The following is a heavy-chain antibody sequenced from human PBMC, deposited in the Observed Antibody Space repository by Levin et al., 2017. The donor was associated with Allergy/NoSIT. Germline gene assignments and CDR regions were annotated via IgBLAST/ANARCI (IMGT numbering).Heavy chain of an antibody. V-gene: IGHV3-33*01. CDR1: GFTFSSYG. D-gene: IGHD3-16*01. Sequence: HPGGSLRLSCAASGFTFSSYGMHWVRQAPGKGLEWVAVIWYDGSNKYYADSVKGRFTISRDNSKNTLYLQMNSLRAEDTAVYYCARDRGGVHTQYYFDYWGQGTLVTVSS. CDR2: IWYDGSNK. J-gene: IGHJ4*02. CDR3: ARDRGGVHTQYYFDY.